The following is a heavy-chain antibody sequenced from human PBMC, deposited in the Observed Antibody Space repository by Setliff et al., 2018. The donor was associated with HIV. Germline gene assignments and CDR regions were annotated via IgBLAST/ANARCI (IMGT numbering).Heavy chain of an antibody. Sequence: ASVKVSCKASGYTFTSYDINWVRQATGQGLEWMGWMNPNSGNTGYAQKFQGRVTITTDESTNTVYMELSSLRSDDTAVYYCATYHYYDSSAYYIDLYYLDYWGQGTLVTVSS. CDR3: ATYHYYDSSAYYIDLYYLDY. V-gene: IGHV1-8*03. CDR2: MNPNSGNT. CDR1: GYTFTSYD. D-gene: IGHD3-22*01. J-gene: IGHJ4*02.